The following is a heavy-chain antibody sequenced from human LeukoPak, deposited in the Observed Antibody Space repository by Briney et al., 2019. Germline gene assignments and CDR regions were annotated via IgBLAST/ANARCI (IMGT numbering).Heavy chain of an antibody. Sequence: GGSLRLSCSASGFTFSTYWMTWVRQAPGKGLKWVANIKQDGGEKFYVDSVKGRFTISRDNAKNSLYLQMNSLRAEDTAVYYRARDRNTDFWSGYYTNYFDYWGQGTLVTVSS. CDR2: IKQDGGEK. D-gene: IGHD3-3*01. CDR3: ARDRNTDFWSGYYTNYFDY. CDR1: GFTFSTYW. J-gene: IGHJ4*02. V-gene: IGHV3-7*01.